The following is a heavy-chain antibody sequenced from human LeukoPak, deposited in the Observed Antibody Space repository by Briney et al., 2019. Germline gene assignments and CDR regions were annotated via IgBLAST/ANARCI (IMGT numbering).Heavy chain of an antibody. CDR2: MYLSGTT. Sequence: SETLSLTCTVSGGSISSSSYYWGWIRQPPGKGLEWIGSMYLSGTTYYNPSLKSRVSISIDTSKNQFSLKLSSVTAADTAVYYCASVTDGWLRSYYFDYWGQGTLVTVSS. CDR3: ASVTDGWLRSYYFDY. V-gene: IGHV4-39*07. CDR1: GGSISSSSYY. D-gene: IGHD5-12*01. J-gene: IGHJ4*02.